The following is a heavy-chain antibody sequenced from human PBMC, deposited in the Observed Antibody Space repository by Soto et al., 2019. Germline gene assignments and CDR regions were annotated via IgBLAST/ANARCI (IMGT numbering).Heavy chain of an antibody. V-gene: IGHV3-30*18. Sequence: QVQLVESGGGVVQPGRSLRLSCAASGFTFSSYGMHWVRQAPGKGLEWVAVISYDGSNKYYADSVKGRFTISRDNYKNTLYLQMNSLRAEDTAVYYCAKGIAAAGTLSYYYYGMDVWGQGTTVTVSS. CDR3: AKGIAAAGTLSYYYYGMDV. CDR1: GFTFSSYG. J-gene: IGHJ6*02. CDR2: ISYDGSNK. D-gene: IGHD6-13*01.